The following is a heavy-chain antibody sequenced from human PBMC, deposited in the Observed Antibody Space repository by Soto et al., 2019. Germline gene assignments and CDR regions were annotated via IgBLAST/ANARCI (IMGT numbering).Heavy chain of an antibody. J-gene: IGHJ4*02. D-gene: IGHD3-3*01. V-gene: IGHV3-23*01. CDR3: VLRFLEWHKGGSDY. CDR1: GFTFSSYA. Sequence: PXXSLRLSYAASGFTFSSYAIRWVLQAPGKGLEWVSAISGSGGSTYYADSVKGRFTISRDNSKNTLYLQMNSLRDEDTAVYYCVLRFLEWHKGGSDYWGQGTLVTVSS. CDR2: ISGSGGST.